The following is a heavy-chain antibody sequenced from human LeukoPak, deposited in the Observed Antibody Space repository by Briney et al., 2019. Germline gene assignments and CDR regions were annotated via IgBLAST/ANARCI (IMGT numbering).Heavy chain of an antibody. V-gene: IGHV3-66*01. CDR2: IYSGGST. CDR1: GFTVSSNY. CDR3: ARDGSSSWNYIDY. D-gene: IGHD6-13*01. Sequence: GGSLRLSCAASGFTVSSNYMSWVRQAPGKGLEWVSVIYSGGSTYYADSVKGRFTISRDNSKNTLYLQMNSLRAEDTAVYYCARDGSSSWNYIDYWGQGTLVTVSS. J-gene: IGHJ4*02.